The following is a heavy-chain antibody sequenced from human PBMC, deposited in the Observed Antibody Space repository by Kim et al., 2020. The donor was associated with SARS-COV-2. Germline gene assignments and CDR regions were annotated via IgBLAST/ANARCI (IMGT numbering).Heavy chain of an antibody. J-gene: IGHJ6*02. Sequence: VKGRFTISRDNSKNTLYLQMNSLRAEATAVYYCATIERGSGSGWAGGGMDVWGQGTTVTVSS. D-gene: IGHD6-19*01. CDR3: ATIERGSGSGWAGGGMDV. V-gene: IGHV3-23*01.